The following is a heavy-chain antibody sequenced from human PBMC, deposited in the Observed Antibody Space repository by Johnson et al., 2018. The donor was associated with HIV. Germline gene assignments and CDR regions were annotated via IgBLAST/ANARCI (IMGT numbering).Heavy chain of an antibody. CDR2: ISYDGPHK. V-gene: IGHV3-30*18. CDR1: GFSNYD. CDR3: AKLTIFGVVPPDEGDAFDI. J-gene: IGHJ3*02. Sequence: QMLLVESGGGVVQPGRSLRLSCAASGFSNYDMHWVRQAPGRGLEWVSSISYDGPHKSYGDSVKGRFTISRDNSKHTLYLQMHCLRDGDTAVYYCAKLTIFGVVPPDEGDAFDIWGQGTMVTVSS. D-gene: IGHD3-3*01.